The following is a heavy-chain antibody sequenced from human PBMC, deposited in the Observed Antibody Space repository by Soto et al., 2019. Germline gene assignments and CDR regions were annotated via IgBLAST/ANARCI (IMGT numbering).Heavy chain of an antibody. CDR1: GGTFSSYA. D-gene: IGHD6-19*01. CDR2: IVPIVDTS. V-gene: IGHV1-69*12. Sequence: QVQLVQSGAEVRQPASSVKVSCKTSGGTFSSYAISWVRQAPGQGLEWMGGIVPIVDTSTYAQKFQCRVKITADESTSTVYMELSSLRSDDTAVYYCVSVVAIPGCPDNWGQGTLVPVSS. CDR3: VSVVAIPGCPDN. J-gene: IGHJ4*02.